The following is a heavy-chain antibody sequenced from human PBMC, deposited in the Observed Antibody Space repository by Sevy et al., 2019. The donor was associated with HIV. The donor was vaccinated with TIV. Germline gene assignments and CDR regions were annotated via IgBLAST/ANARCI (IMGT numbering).Heavy chain of an antibody. V-gene: IGHV3-11*06. D-gene: IGHD3-22*01. CDR1: GFTFSDYY. CDR3: ARDYYDSSGYRSTYYFDY. J-gene: IGHJ4*02. CDR2: ISSSSSYT. Sequence: GGSLRLSCAASGFTFSDYYMSWIRQAPGKGLEWVSYISSSSSYTNYADSVKGRFTISRDNAKNSLYLQMNSLRAEDTAVYYCARDYYDSSGYRSTYYFDYWGQGTLVTVSS.